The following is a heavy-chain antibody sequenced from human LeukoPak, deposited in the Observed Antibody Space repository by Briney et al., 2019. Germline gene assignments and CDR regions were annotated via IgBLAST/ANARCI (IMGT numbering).Heavy chain of an antibody. J-gene: IGHJ4*02. Sequence: GGSLRLSCAASGFIVSSNHMSWVRQAPGKGLEWVSVISGGGITYYTDSVKGRFTISRDNSKNTLYLQMNSLRAEDTAVYYCARDKAGGLDYWGQGTLVTVSS. CDR2: ISGGGIT. CDR1: GFIVSSNH. V-gene: IGHV3-53*01. CDR3: ARDKAGGLDY. D-gene: IGHD3-16*01.